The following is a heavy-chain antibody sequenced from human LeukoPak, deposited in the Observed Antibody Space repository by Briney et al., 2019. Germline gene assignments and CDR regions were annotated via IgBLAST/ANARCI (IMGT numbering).Heavy chain of an antibody. CDR3: AREGVGATYAFDT. V-gene: IGHV3-30-3*01. D-gene: IGHD1-26*01. CDR2: ISYDGSNK. J-gene: IGHJ3*02. CDR1: GFTFSSYA. Sequence: GGSLRLSCAASGFTFSSYAMHWVRQAPGKGLEWVAVISYDGSNKYYADSVKGRFTISRDNSKNTLYLQMNSLRAEDTAVYYCAREGVGATYAFDTWGQGTMVTVSS.